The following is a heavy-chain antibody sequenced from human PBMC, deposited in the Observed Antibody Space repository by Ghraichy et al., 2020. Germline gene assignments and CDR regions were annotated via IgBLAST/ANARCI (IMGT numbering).Heavy chain of an antibody. CDR1: GGSFSGYY. CDR2: INHSGST. D-gene: IGHD6-6*01. Sequence: SETLSLTCAVYGGSFSGYYWSWIRQPPGKGLEWIGEINHSGSTNYNPSLKSRVTISVDTSKNQFSLKLSSVTAADTAVYYCARGHRVSRPSSSAGYWGQGTLVTVSS. J-gene: IGHJ4*02. CDR3: ARGHRVSRPSSSAGY. V-gene: IGHV4-34*01.